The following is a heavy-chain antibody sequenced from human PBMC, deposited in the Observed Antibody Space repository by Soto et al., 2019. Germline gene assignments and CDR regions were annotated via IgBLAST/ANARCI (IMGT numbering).Heavy chain of an antibody. Sequence: EVQLVESGGGLVQPGGSLRLSCAASGFTFSSYWMSWVRQAPGKGLEWVANIKQDGSEKDYVDSVKGRFTISRDNAKNSRYLQMNSLRAEDTAVYYCARAGSWYGHSYYYYGMDVWGQGTTVTVSS. CDR3: ARAGSWYGHSYYYYGMDV. D-gene: IGHD6-13*01. CDR2: IKQDGSEK. J-gene: IGHJ6*02. V-gene: IGHV3-7*01. CDR1: GFTFSSYW.